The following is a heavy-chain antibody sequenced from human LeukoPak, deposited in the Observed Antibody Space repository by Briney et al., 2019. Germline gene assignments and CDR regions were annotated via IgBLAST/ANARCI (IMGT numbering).Heavy chain of an antibody. Sequence: PSETLSLTCAVSGGSISSGGYSWSWIRQPPGKGLEWIGYIYYSGSTYYNPSLKSRVTISVDTSKNQFSLKLSSVTAADTAVYYCARQEGLLESPFDYWGQGTLVTVSS. V-gene: IGHV4-30-2*05. D-gene: IGHD3-3*01. CDR2: IYYSGST. J-gene: IGHJ4*02. CDR1: GGSISSGGYS. CDR3: ARQEGLLESPFDY.